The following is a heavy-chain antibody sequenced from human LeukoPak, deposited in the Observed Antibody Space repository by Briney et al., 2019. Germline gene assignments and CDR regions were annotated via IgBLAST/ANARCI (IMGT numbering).Heavy chain of an antibody. CDR3: ARVPTSSSIAALDDGYYYMDV. CDR1: GGTFSSYA. Sequence: ASVKVSCKASGGTFSSYAISWVRQAPGQGLEWMGRIIPIFGTANYAQNFQGRVTITTDESTSTAYMELSSLRSEDTAVYYCARVPTSSSIAALDDGYYYMDVWGKGTRSPSP. V-gene: IGHV1-69*05. J-gene: IGHJ6*03. D-gene: IGHD6-6*01. CDR2: IIPIFGTA.